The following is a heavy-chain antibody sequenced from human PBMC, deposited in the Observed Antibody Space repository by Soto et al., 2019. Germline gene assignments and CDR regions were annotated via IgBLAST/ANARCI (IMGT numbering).Heavy chain of an antibody. Sequence: GGSLRLSCAASGFTFSSYGMHWVRQAPGKGLEWVAVISYDGSNKYYADSVKGRFTISRDNSKNTLYLQMNSLRAEDTAVYYCAKDLGLIRGFWSGYYLSAPFGMDVWGKGTTVTVSS. V-gene: IGHV3-30*18. CDR3: AKDLGLIRGFWSGYYLSAPFGMDV. CDR1: GFTFSSYG. CDR2: ISYDGSNK. D-gene: IGHD3-3*01. J-gene: IGHJ6*03.